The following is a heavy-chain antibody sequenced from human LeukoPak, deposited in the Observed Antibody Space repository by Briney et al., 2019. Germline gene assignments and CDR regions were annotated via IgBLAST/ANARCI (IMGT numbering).Heavy chain of an antibody. Sequence: GGSLRLSCAASGFTFSSYEMNWVRQAPGKGLEWVSAISGSGGSTYYADSVKGRFTISRDNSKNTLYLQMNSLRAEDTAVYYCAKDGHHMVRGVIIMPTRYNFDYWGQGTLVTVSS. D-gene: IGHD3-10*01. V-gene: IGHV3-23*01. CDR2: ISGSGGST. J-gene: IGHJ4*02. CDR1: GFTFSSYE. CDR3: AKDGHHMVRGVIIMPTRYNFDY.